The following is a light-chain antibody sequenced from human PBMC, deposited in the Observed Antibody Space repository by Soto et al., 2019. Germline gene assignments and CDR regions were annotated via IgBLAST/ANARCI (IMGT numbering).Light chain of an antibody. CDR1: QNVDSSY. V-gene: IGKV3-20*01. Sequence: EIVLTQSPGTLSLSPGERATLSCMASQNVDSSYLPWYQQRPGQAPRLLIYGAYNSATGITDRFGGSGSGTGFTLAISRLEPKAFSLYDCQQYGSSPLCSFGQGTKLEIK. J-gene: IGKJ2*04. CDR2: GAY. CDR3: QQYGSSPLCS.